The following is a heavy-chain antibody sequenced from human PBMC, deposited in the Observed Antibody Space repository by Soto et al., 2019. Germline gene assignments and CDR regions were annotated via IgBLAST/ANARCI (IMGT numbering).Heavy chain of an antibody. V-gene: IGHV1-3*01. D-gene: IGHD6-19*01. J-gene: IGHJ5*02. CDR1: GYTFTSYA. Sequence: ASVKVSCKASGYTFTSYAMHWVRQAPGQRLEWMGWINAGNGNTKYSQKFQGRVTITRDTSASTAYMELSSLSSEDTAVYYCARQYSSGWYWFDPWGQGTLVTVSS. CDR3: ARQYSSGWYWFDP. CDR2: INAGNGNT.